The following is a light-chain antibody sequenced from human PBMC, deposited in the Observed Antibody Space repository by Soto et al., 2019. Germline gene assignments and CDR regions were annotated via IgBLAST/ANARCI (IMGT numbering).Light chain of an antibody. CDR1: QSISSDY. J-gene: IGKJ4*01. CDR2: GAA. Sequence: ESVLTQSPGTLSLSPGDRATLSCRASQSISSDYLAWYQQKPDQAPRLLIYGAASRATGIPGRFSGSGSGTDFTLSISRLQPEEFAVYYCQHCGSYPPTFGGGTKVEIK. V-gene: IGKV3-20*01. CDR3: QHCGSYPPT.